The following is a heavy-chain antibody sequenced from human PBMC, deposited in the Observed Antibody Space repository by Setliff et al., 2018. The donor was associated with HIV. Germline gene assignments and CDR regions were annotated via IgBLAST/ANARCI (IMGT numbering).Heavy chain of an antibody. Sequence: PGGSLRLSCAASGFSFNNAWMSWVCQAPGKGLEWIGRIKSKSYGGTTDYGAPAQSRFTISRDDSKNTLYLQINSLKTEDTALYYCNHIYRNHTGEPDTRHSYYYYMGAWGTGTTVTVSS. CDR1: GFSFNNAW. J-gene: IGHJ6*03. CDR3: NHIYRNHTGEPDTRHSYYYYMGA. D-gene: IGHD4-4*01. CDR2: IKSKSYGGTT. V-gene: IGHV3-15*01.